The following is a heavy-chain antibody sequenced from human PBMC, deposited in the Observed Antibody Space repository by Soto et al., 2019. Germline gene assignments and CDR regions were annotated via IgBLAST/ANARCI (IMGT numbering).Heavy chain of an antibody. CDR1: GGSISSYY. J-gene: IGHJ4*02. CDR2: IYYSGST. D-gene: IGHD1-26*01. V-gene: IGHV4-59*01. CDR3: ARGRGATDFDY. Sequence: QVQLQESGPGLVKPSETLSLTCTVSGGSISSYYWSWIRQPPGKGLEWIGYIYYSGSTNYNPSLMSRVTISVDTSKNQFSLKLSSVTAADTAVYYCARGRGATDFDYWGQGTLVTVSS.